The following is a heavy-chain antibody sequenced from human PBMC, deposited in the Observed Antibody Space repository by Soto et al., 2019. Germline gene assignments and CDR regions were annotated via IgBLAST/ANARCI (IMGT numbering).Heavy chain of an antibody. CDR3: ARMGGSSGWYPRACFDY. J-gene: IGHJ4*02. CDR1: GGSISSGGYY. Sequence: TSETLSLTCTVSGGSISSGGYYWSWIRQHPGKGLEWIGYIYYSGSTYYNPSLKSRVTISVDTSKNQFSLKLSSVTAADTAVYYCARMGGSSGWYPRACFDYWGQGTLVTVSS. V-gene: IGHV4-31*03. D-gene: IGHD6-19*01. CDR2: IYYSGST.